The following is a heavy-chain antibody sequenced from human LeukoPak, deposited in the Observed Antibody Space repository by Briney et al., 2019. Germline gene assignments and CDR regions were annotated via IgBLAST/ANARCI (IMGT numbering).Heavy chain of an antibody. Sequence: GGSLRLSCAASGFTFSSYAMSWVRQAPGKGLEWVSTISGSGYSTYYADSAKGRFTISRDNSKNTLYLQMNSLRAEDTAVYYCAKSQSSSYYRFDYWGQGTLVTVSS. V-gene: IGHV3-23*01. CDR1: GFTFSSYA. J-gene: IGHJ4*02. CDR3: AKSQSSSYYRFDY. CDR2: ISGSGYST. D-gene: IGHD6-13*01.